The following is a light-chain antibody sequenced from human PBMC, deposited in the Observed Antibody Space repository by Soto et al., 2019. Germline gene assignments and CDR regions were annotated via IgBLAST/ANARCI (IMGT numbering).Light chain of an antibody. CDR3: AAWDDNFSTYV. V-gene: IGLV1-44*01. CDR1: NSNIGKNT. Sequence: QSVLTQSPSASGTPGQRVNISCSGSNSNIGKNTVSWYQHLPGTAPKLLIYRNDQRPSGVPDRFSGSKSGTSASLAISGLQSEDEADYYCAAWDDNFSTYVFGSGTKVTVL. CDR2: RND. J-gene: IGLJ1*01.